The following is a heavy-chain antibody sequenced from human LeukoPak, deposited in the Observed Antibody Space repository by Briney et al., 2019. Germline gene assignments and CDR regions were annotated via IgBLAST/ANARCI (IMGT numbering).Heavy chain of an antibody. CDR1: GGSVSGYY. V-gene: IGHV4-59*02. Sequence: SETLSLTCVVSGGSVSGYYRGWIRQPPGRGLEWIGYVYYSGSTNYNPSFKSRITISVDTSRNQFSLQLSSVTAADTAVYYCARIHRYCSGGACYVLDNWGQGTLVAVSS. CDR3: ARIHRYCSGGACYVLDN. D-gene: IGHD2-15*01. J-gene: IGHJ4*02. CDR2: VYYSGST.